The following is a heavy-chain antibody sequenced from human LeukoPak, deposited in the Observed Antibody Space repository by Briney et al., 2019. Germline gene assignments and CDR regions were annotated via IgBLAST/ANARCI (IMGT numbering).Heavy chain of an antibody. CDR2: ISAYNGNT. CDR1: GYTFTSYG. Sequence: GASVKVSCKASGYTFTSYGISWVRQAPGQGLEWMGWISAYNGNTNYAQKLQGRVTMTTDTSTSTAYMELRSLRSDDTAVYYCARLKGYYYALHGSGYFDYWGRGTLVTVSS. V-gene: IGHV1-18*01. D-gene: IGHD3-10*01. J-gene: IGHJ4*02. CDR3: ARLKGYYYALHGSGYFDY.